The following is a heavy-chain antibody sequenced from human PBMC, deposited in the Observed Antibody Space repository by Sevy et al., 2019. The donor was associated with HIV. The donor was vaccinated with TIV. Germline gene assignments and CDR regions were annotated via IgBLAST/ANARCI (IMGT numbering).Heavy chain of an antibody. Sequence: GGSLRLSCVDSGFTFSTSNMNWVRQAPGKGLEWVSSISISGTPIFYADSVKGRFTISRDNAKNSLYLQMNSLRDDDTAVYYCARGSGSSWFFSWGQGTLVTVSS. V-gene: IGHV3-48*02. CDR3: ARGSGSSWFFS. CDR1: GFTFSTSN. J-gene: IGHJ5*02. CDR2: ISISGTPI. D-gene: IGHD6-13*01.